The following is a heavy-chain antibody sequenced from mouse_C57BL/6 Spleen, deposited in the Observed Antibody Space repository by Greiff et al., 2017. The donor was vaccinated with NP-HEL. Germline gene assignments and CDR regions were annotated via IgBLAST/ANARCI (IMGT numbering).Heavy chain of an antibody. CDR1: GFNIKDYY. Sequence: VQLKESGAELVRPGASVKLSCTASGFNIKDYYMHWVKQRPEQGLEWIGRIDPEDGDTEYAPKFQGKATMTADTSSNTAYLQLSSLTSEDTAVYYCTLTTVVPSRDYYAMDYWGQGTSVTVSS. D-gene: IGHD1-1*01. CDR3: TLTTVVPSRDYYAMDY. CDR2: IDPEDGDT. J-gene: IGHJ4*01. V-gene: IGHV14-1*01.